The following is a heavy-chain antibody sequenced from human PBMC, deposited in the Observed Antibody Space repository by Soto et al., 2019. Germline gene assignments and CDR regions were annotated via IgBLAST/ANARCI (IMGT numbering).Heavy chain of an antibody. D-gene: IGHD3-22*01. CDR1: GGAITAYY. Sequence: SETLSLTCTVSGGAITAYYWSWIRQPVGEGLQWIGRVYSTGSTNYNPSLRSRVTMSVDTSQNQFFLRLSSVAAADTAVYYCARDEYYDSNNWFDHWGQGILVTVSS. CDR3: ARDEYYDSNNWFDH. V-gene: IGHV4-4*07. J-gene: IGHJ5*02. CDR2: VYSTGST.